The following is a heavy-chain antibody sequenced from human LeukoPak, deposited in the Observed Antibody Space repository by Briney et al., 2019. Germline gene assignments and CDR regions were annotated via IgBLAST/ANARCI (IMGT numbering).Heavy chain of an antibody. V-gene: IGHV4-4*07. Sequence: SETLSLTCTVSGASISSNYWSWIRQPAGKGLEWIGRLYTSGSTSYNPSLRSRVTISVDKSKNQFSLKLSSVTAADTALYYCARDSGVATNLDYWGQGTLVTVSS. D-gene: IGHD5-24*01. CDR1: GASISSNY. J-gene: IGHJ4*02. CDR2: LYTSGST. CDR3: ARDSGVATNLDY.